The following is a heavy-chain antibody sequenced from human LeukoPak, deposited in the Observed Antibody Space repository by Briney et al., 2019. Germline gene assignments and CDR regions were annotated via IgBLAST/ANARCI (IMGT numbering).Heavy chain of an antibody. V-gene: IGHV4-34*01. Sequence: KPSETLSLTCAVYGGSFSGYYWSWIRQPPGKGLEWIGEINHSGSTNYNPSLKSRVTISVDTSKNQFSLKLSSVTAADTAVYYCARGPKLLWFGELLSPRYSAQTTEYYFDYWGQGTLVTVSS. D-gene: IGHD3-10*01. CDR2: INHSGST. CDR3: ARGPKLLWFGELLSPRYSAQTTEYYFDY. J-gene: IGHJ4*02. CDR1: GGSFSGYY.